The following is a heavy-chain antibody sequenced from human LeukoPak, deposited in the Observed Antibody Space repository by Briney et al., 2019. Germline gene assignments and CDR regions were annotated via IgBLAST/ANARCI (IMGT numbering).Heavy chain of an antibody. CDR2: ISWNSGSI. CDR3: AKGVPSVLRYFDWLGYFDY. D-gene: IGHD3-9*01. Sequence: PGRSLRLSCAASGFTFDDYAMHWVRQAPGKGLEWVSGISWNSGSIGYADSVKGRFTISRDNAKNSLYLQMNSLRAEDTAVYYCAKGVPSVLRYFDWLGYFDYWGQGTLVTVSS. V-gene: IGHV3-9*01. J-gene: IGHJ4*02. CDR1: GFTFDDYA.